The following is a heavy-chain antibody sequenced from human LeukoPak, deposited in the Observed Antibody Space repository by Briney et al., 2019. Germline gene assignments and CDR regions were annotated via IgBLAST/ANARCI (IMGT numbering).Heavy chain of an antibody. J-gene: IGHJ3*02. CDR2: IYSGGST. D-gene: IGHD2-8*02. CDR1: GFTFSSYA. CDR3: ARSLLGDAFDI. V-gene: IGHV3-53*01. Sequence: PGGSLRLSCAASGFTFSSYAMHWVRQAPGKGLEWVSVIYSGGSTYYADSVKGRFTISRDNSKNTLYLQMNSLRAEDTAVYYCARSLLGDAFDIWGQGTMVTVSS.